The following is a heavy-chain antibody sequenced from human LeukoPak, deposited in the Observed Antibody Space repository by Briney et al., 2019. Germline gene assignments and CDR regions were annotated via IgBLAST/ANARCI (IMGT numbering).Heavy chain of an antibody. V-gene: IGHV4-59*08. D-gene: IGHD3-22*01. CDR2: MFYRGIT. CDR1: SDSIYASN. Sequence: SETLSLTCSVSSDSIYASNWSWLPHPPGKGREWIGFMFYRGITNYNPPRKSRVPISIDTSKTDFSLSLSAVTAADTAVYYWARLAMIIGRDAFDLCGQGTLVTVS. CDR3: ARLAMIIGRDAFDL. J-gene: IGHJ3*01.